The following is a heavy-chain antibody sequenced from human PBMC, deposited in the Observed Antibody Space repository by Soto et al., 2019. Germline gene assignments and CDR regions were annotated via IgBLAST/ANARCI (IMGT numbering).Heavy chain of an antibody. CDR1: GGSISSYY. V-gene: IGHV4-59*01. Sequence: SETLSLTCTVSGGSISSYYWSWIRQPPGKGLEWIGYIYYSGSTNYNPSLKSRVTISVDTSKNQFSLKLSSVTAADTAVYYCARGGKYSSSPFQHWGQDTLVTVSS. J-gene: IGHJ1*01. CDR2: IYYSGST. CDR3: ARGGKYSSSPFQH. D-gene: IGHD6-13*01.